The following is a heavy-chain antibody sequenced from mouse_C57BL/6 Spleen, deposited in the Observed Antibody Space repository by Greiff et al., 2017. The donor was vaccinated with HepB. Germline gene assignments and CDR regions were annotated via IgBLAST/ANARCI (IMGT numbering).Heavy chain of an antibody. CDR3: TLFITTVVA. CDR2: IDPENGDT. V-gene: IGHV14-4*01. CDR1: GFNIKDDY. Sequence: VQLQQSGAELVRPGASVKLSCTASGFNIKDDYMHWVKQRPEQGLEWIGWIDPENGDTEYASKFQGKATITADTSSNTGYLQLSSLTSEDTAVYYCTLFITTVVAWGQGTTLTVSS. D-gene: IGHD1-1*01. J-gene: IGHJ2*01.